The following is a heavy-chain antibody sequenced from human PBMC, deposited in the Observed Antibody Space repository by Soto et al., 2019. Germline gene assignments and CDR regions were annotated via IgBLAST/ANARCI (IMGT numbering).Heavy chain of an antibody. CDR2: IYWDDDK. V-gene: IGHV2-5*02. CDR1: GFSLSTSGVG. D-gene: IGHD5-12*01. CDR3: AHSPLPPSGYDAYYFDY. Sequence: SGPTLVQPTQTLTLTCTFSGFSLSTSGVGVGWIRQPPGKALEWLALIYWDDDKRYSPSLKSRLTITKDTSKNQVVLTMTNMDPVDTATYYCAHSPLPPSGYDAYYFDYWGQGTLVTVSS. J-gene: IGHJ4*02.